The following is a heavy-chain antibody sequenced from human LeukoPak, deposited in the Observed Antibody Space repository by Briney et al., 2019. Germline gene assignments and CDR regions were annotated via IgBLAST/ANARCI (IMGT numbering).Heavy chain of an antibody. CDR1: GGSISSYY. Sequence: PSETLSLTCTVSGGSISSYYWSWIRQPPGKGLEWIGYIYYSGSTNYNPSLKSRVTISVDTSKNQFSLKLSSVTAADTAVYYCARIDCGDYLPDWGQGTLVTVSS. D-gene: IGHD4-17*01. V-gene: IGHV4-59*01. J-gene: IGHJ4*02. CDR3: ARIDCGDYLPD. CDR2: IYYSGST.